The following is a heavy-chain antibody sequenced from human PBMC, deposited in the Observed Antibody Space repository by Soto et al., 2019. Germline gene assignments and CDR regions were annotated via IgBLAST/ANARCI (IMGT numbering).Heavy chain of an antibody. Sequence: QVQLVQSGAEVKKPGSSVKVSCKASGGTFSSYAISWVRQAPGQGLEWMGGIIPIFGTANYAQKFQGRVTITADESKSTAYMELSSLRSEDTAVYYCAREGEAARGLNYYYYGMDVWGQGTTVTVSS. J-gene: IGHJ6*02. CDR2: IIPIFGTA. V-gene: IGHV1-69*12. D-gene: IGHD6-6*01. CDR1: GGTFSSYA. CDR3: AREGEAARGLNYYYYGMDV.